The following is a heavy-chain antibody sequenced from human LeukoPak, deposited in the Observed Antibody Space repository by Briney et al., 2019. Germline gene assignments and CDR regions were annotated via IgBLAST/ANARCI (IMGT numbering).Heavy chain of an antibody. Sequence: PSETLSLTCTVSGGSISSYYWSWIRQPPGKGLEWIGYIYYSGSTNYNPSLKSRVTISVDTSKNQFSLKLSSVTDADAAVYYCARHGAGVATKIYCFDYWGQGTLVTVSS. CDR2: IYYSGST. V-gene: IGHV4-59*08. D-gene: IGHD3-3*01. J-gene: IGHJ4*02. CDR3: ARHGAGVATKIYCFDY. CDR1: GGSISSYY.